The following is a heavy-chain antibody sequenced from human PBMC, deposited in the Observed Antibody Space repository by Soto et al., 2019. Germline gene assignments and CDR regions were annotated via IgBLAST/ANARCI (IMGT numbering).Heavy chain of an antibody. CDR3: ARDRGYYDRSGYYLGEYFQH. V-gene: IGHV1-18*01. Sequence: QVQLVQSGAEVKKPGASVKVSCKASGYTFTSYGISWVRQAPGQGLEWMGWISAYNGNTNYAQKLQGRVTLTPDTSTSTAYMELRSLRSDDTAVYYCARDRGYYDRSGYYLGEYFQHWVQGTLVTASS. D-gene: IGHD3-22*01. CDR1: GYTFTSYG. CDR2: ISAYNGNT. J-gene: IGHJ1*01.